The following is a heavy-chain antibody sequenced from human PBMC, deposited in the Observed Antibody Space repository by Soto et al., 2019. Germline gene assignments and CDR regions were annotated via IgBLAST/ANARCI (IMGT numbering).Heavy chain of an antibody. CDR1: GFTFSGSA. V-gene: IGHV3-73*01. Sequence: GGSLRLSCAVSGFTFSGSAMHRVRQASGKGLEWVGRIRSKANSYATAYAASVKGRFTISRDDSKNTAYLQMNSLKTEDTAVYYCTRHGLTTVTTGYYYYMDVWGKGTTVTVSS. CDR2: IRSKANSYAT. D-gene: IGHD4-4*01. J-gene: IGHJ6*03. CDR3: TRHGLTTVTTGYYYYMDV.